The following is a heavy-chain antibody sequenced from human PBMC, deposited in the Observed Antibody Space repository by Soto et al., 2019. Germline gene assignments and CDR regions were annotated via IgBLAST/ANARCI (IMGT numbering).Heavy chain of an antibody. Sequence: QVQLVESGGGVVQPGRSLRLSCAASGFTFSSYGMHWVRQAPGKGLEWVAVIWYDGSNKYYADSVKGRFTISRDNSKNTLYLQMNSLRAEDTAVYYCARDLLHSSYDSSGYEPHNREIWGQGTLVTVSS. CDR1: GFTFSSYG. V-gene: IGHV3-33*01. CDR2: IWYDGSNK. J-gene: IGHJ4*02. CDR3: ARDLLHSSYDSSGYEPHNREI. D-gene: IGHD3-22*01.